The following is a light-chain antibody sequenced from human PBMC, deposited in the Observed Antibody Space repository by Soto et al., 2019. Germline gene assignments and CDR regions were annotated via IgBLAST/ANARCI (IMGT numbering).Light chain of an antibody. CDR3: QQYGTSEII. J-gene: IGKJ5*01. V-gene: IGKV3-20*01. CDR2: DTS. Sequence: EIVLTQSPGTLSLSPGERTTLSCRASQSISRYLAWYQQKPGQAPRLLIYDTSSRATGVPDRYSASGSGTDFTLTISRLEPEDFAVFFCQQYGTSEIIFGQGTRLEIK. CDR1: QSISRY.